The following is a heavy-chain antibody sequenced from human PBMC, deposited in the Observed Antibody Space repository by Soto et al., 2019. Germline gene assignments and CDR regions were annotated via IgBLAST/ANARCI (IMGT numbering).Heavy chain of an antibody. J-gene: IGHJ4*02. V-gene: IGHV4-30-4*01. CDR2: IYYSGST. Sequence: PSETLSLTCTVSGGYLSSGDYYWSWIRQPPGKGLEWIGYIYYSGSTYYNPSLKSRVTISVDTSKNQFSLKLSSVTAAYTAVYYCARDTYRYDTVWGQGTLVTVSS. CDR1: GGYLSSGDYY. D-gene: IGHD5-12*01. CDR3: ARDTYRYDTV.